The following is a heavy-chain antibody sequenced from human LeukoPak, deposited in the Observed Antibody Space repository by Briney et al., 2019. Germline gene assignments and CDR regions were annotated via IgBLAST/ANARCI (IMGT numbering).Heavy chain of an antibody. CDR3: ARHAGSGTYPLDF. CDR1: GGSICTYN. CDR2: IHYNGET. D-gene: IGHD1-26*01. J-gene: IGHJ4*02. Sequence: SETLSLTCTVSGGSICTYNWSWIWNRPGAWLGLIAYIHYNGETNYNPSLKSRVTISLDTSKNQVSLKLNSVTAADTAVYYCARHAGSGTYPLDFWGQGILVTVSS. V-gene: IGHV4-59*08.